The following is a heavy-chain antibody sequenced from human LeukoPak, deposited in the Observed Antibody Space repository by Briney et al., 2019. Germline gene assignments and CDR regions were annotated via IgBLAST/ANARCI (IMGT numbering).Heavy chain of an antibody. CDR2: INPNSGGT. CDR3: AREYSSSFQSAFDP. J-gene: IGHJ5*02. V-gene: IGHV1-2*02. D-gene: IGHD6-13*01. Sequence: GASVKVSCQASGYTFTGYYMHWVRQAPGQGLEWMGWINPNSGGTNYAQKFQGRVTMTRDTSISTAYMELSRLRSDDTAVYYCAREYSSSFQSAFDPWGQGTLVTVSS. CDR1: GYTFTGYY.